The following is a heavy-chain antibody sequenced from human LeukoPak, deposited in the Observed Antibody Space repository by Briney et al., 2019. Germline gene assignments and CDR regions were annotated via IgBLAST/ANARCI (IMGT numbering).Heavy chain of an antibody. J-gene: IGHJ4*02. D-gene: IGHD3-16*01. V-gene: IGHV1-8*01. CDR2: MNPNSGNT. Sequence: ASVKVSCKASGYTFTSYDINWVRQATGQGPEWMGWMNPNSGNTGYAQKFQGRVTMTRNTSISTAYMELSSLRSEDTAVYYCARGVITFGGVGNYWGQGTLVTVSS. CDR1: GYTFTSYD. CDR3: ARGVITFGGVGNY.